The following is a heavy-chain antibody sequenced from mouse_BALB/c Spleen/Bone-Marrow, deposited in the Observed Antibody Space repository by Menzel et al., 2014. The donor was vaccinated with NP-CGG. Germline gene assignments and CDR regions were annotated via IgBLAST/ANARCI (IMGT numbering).Heavy chain of an antibody. CDR2: INSNGGST. Sequence: EVKVVDSGGGLVQPGGSLKLSCAASGFTFSSYGMSWVRQTPDKRLELVASINSNGGSTYYPDSVKGRFTISRDNAKNTLSLQMSSLKSEDTAMYYCARGNYDNYVDYFDYWGQGTTLTVSS. CDR1: GFTFSSYG. D-gene: IGHD2-1*01. CDR3: ARGNYDNYVDYFDY. V-gene: IGHV5-6-3*01. J-gene: IGHJ2*01.